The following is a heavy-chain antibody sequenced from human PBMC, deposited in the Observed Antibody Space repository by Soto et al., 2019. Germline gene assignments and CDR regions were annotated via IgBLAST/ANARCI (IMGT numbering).Heavy chain of an antibody. D-gene: IGHD1-1*01. Sequence: NPSETLSLTCTVSGGSISSYYWSWIRQPPGKGLEWIGYIYYSGSTNYNPSLKSRVTISVDTSKNQFSLKLSSVTAADTAVYYCARLVNGLPQKRYYYYYMDVWGKGTTVTVSS. J-gene: IGHJ6*03. CDR1: GGSISSYY. CDR3: ARLVNGLPQKRYYYYYMDV. CDR2: IYYSGST. V-gene: IGHV4-59*08.